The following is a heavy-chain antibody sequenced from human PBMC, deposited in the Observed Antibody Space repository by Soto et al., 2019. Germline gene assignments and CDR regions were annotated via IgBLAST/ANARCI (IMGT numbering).Heavy chain of an antibody. J-gene: IGHJ6*02. CDR2: INPNSGGT. Sequence: ASVKVSCKASGYTFTSYAMHWVRQAPGQRLEWMGWINPNSGGTNYAQKFQGWVTMTRDTSISTAYMELSRLRSDDTAVYYCARDRQKFYYCDSSGRTIFSGMDVWGQGTTVTVSS. D-gene: IGHD3-22*01. CDR3: ARDRQKFYYCDSSGRTIFSGMDV. CDR1: GYTFTSYA. V-gene: IGHV1-2*04.